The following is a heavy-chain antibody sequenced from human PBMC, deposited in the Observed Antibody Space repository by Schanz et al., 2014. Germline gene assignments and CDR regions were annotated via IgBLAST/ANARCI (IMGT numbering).Heavy chain of an antibody. CDR2: ISHDGTT. CDR1: GGSFSAYH. J-gene: IGHJ4*02. V-gene: IGHV4-34*02. Sequence: QVQLQQWGAGLLKPSETLSLICVINGGSFSAYHWSWLRQSPGKGPEWIGEISHDGTTNYNPSLKSRVTISGDTSKSQFSLSLTSVTAVDTAVYYCAGMAAVTYLDFWGQGALVTVSS. D-gene: IGHD6-25*01. CDR3: AGMAAVTYLDF.